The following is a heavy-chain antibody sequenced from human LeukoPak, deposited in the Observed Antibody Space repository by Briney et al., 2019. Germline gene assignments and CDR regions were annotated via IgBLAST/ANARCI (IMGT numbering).Heavy chain of an antibody. J-gene: IGHJ4*02. Sequence: GGSLRLSCAASGFTFSSYAMHWVRQAPGKGLEWVAVISYGGSNKYYADSVKGGFTISRDNSKNTLYLQMNRLRAEDTAVYYCARDGGGGSYSVYGFFDYWGQGTLVTVSS. CDR2: ISYGGSNK. CDR3: ARDGGGGSYSVYGFFDY. CDR1: GFTFSSYA. D-gene: IGHD1-26*01. V-gene: IGHV3-30*04.